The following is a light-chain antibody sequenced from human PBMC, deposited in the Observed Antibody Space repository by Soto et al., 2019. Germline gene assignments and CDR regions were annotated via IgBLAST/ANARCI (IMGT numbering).Light chain of an antibody. J-gene: IGKJ4*01. Sequence: EIVLTQSPGTLSLSPGERATLSCRASQSVTSSLVWYQQKPGQAPRLLMYDASNRATGIPARCSGSGSGTDFTLTISSLGPEDSAVYYCQQRSTWPRTFGGGTKVE. CDR2: DAS. CDR3: QQRSTWPRT. CDR1: QSVTSS. V-gene: IGKV3-11*01.